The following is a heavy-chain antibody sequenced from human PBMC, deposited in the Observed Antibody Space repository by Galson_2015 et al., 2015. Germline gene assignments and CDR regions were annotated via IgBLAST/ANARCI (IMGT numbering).Heavy chain of an antibody. CDR2: IYSSSST. CDR3: ARLGSGWDCDY. D-gene: IGHD6-25*01. Sequence: SLRLSCADSGFTVSTNYMSWVRQAPGKGLEWVSVIYSSSSTFYADSVKGRFTISRDNSKNTLYLQMNSLRVEDTAVYYCARLGSGWDCDYWGQGTQVTVSS. V-gene: IGHV3-66*02. CDR1: GFTVSTNY. J-gene: IGHJ4*02.